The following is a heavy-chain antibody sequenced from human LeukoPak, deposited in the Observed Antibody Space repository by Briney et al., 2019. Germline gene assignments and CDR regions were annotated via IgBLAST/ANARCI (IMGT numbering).Heavy chain of an antibody. Sequence: SETLSLTCAVYGGSFSGYYWSWIRQPPGEGLEWIGEIDHSGSTNYNPSLKSRVTISVDTSKNQFSLKLSSVTAADTAVYYCARVGYYYGSGSYYFDYWGQGTLVTVSS. J-gene: IGHJ4*02. CDR3: ARVGYYYGSGSYYFDY. D-gene: IGHD3-10*01. V-gene: IGHV4-34*01. CDR1: GGSFSGYY. CDR2: IDHSGST.